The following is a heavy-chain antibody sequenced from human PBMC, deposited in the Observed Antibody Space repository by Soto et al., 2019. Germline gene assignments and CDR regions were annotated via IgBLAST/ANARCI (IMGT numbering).Heavy chain of an antibody. D-gene: IGHD2-2*01. CDR2: ISGSGGST. J-gene: IGHJ6*02. V-gene: IGHV3-23*01. Sequence: PGGSLRLSCAASGVTFSIYAMGWVRQAPGKGLEWASAISGSGGSTYYADSVKGRFTISRDNSKNTLYLQMNSLRAEDTAVYYCAKDSSSTSCKSYLCSGGGMDVWGQGTTVTVSS. CDR1: GVTFSIYA. CDR3: AKDSSSTSCKSYLCSGGGMDV.